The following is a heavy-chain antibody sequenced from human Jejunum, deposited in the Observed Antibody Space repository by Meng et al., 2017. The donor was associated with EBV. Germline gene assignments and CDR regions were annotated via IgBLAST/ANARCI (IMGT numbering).Heavy chain of an antibody. CDR1: VGSIFSSNW. D-gene: IGHD2-21*01. CDR2: IYHSGST. CDR3: ASIHPSIDS. V-gene: IGHV4-4*02. J-gene: IGHJ4*02. Sequence: DTGWVVSSGALSLACAVLVGSIFSSNWGPWVCQPPGKGLDWIGEIYHSGSTNYNPSLKSRITMSLDKSKNQFSLKLRSVTAADTAVYYCASIHPSIDSWGPGTLVTVSS.